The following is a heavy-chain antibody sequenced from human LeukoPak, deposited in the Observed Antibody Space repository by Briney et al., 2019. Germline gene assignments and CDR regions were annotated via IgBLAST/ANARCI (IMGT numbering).Heavy chain of an antibody. J-gene: IGHJ4*02. Sequence: GGSLRLSCAASGFTFSSYGMHWVRQAPGKGLEWVAVIWYDGSNKYYADSVKGRFTISRDNSKNTLYLQMNSLRAEDTAVYYCARVPLTYYYDSSGYLFDYWGQGTLVTVSS. CDR1: GFTFSSYG. D-gene: IGHD3-22*01. CDR3: ARVPLTYYYDSSGYLFDY. V-gene: IGHV3-33*01. CDR2: IWYDGSNK.